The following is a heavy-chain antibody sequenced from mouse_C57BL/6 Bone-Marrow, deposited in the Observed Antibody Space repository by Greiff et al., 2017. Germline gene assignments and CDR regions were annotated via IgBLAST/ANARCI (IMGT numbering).Heavy chain of an antibody. V-gene: IGHV1-19*01. J-gene: IGHJ4*01. Sequence: EVKLLESGPVLVKPGASVKMSCKASGYTFTDYYMNWVKQSHGKSLEWIGVINPYNGGTSYNQKFKGKATLTVDKSSSTAYMELNSLTSEDSAVYYCARDTTVGANAMDYWGQGTSVTVSS. CDR2: INPYNGGT. CDR1: GYTFTDYY. D-gene: IGHD1-1*01. CDR3: ARDTTVGANAMDY.